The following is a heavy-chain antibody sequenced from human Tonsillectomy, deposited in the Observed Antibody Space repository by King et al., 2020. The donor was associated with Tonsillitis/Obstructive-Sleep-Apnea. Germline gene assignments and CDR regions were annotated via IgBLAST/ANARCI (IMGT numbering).Heavy chain of an antibody. CDR3: ARDGSTRSGFHDAFDI. D-gene: IGHD3-3*01. V-gene: IGHV4-59*01. CDR1: GGSISSYY. Sequence: VQLQESGPGLVKPSETLSLTCTVSGGSISSYYWSWIRQPPGKGLEWIGYIYYSGSTNYNPSLKSRVTISVDTSKNQFSLKLSSVPAADTAVYYCARDGSTRSGFHDAFDIWGQGTMVTVSS. CDR2: IYYSGST. J-gene: IGHJ3*02.